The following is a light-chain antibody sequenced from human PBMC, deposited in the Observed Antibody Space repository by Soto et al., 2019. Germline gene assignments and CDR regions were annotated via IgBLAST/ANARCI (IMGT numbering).Light chain of an antibody. CDR2: EVT. CDR1: SSDVGGYNY. Sequence: QSALTQPASVSGSPGQSITISCTGTSSDVGGYNYVSWYQQHPGKAPRLMIYEVTNRPSGVSNRFSGSKSGNTASLTISGLQAEDEADYYCTSYTSSRTIVFGTGTKVTVL. V-gene: IGLV2-14*01. CDR3: TSYTSSRTIV. J-gene: IGLJ1*01.